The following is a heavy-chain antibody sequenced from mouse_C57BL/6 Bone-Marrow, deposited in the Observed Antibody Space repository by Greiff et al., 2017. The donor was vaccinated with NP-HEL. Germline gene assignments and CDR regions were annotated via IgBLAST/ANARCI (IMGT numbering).Heavy chain of an antibody. J-gene: IGHJ1*03. V-gene: IGHV5-4*01. D-gene: IGHD1-1*01. Sequence: EVQLVESGGGLVKPGGSLKLSCAASGFTFSSYAMSWVRQTPEKRLEWVATISDGGSYTYYPDNVKGRFTISRDNAKNNLYLQMSHLKSEDTAMYYCAREGTTVVATPWYFDVWGTGTTVTVSS. CDR1: GFTFSSYA. CDR2: ISDGGSYT. CDR3: AREGTTVVATPWYFDV.